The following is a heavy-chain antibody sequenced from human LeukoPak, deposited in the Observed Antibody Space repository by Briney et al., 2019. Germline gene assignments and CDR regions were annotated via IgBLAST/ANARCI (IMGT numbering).Heavy chain of an antibody. J-gene: IGHJ3*02. CDR1: GFTFGSYA. V-gene: IGHV1-2*06. CDR3: TVLSDGDAFDI. D-gene: IGHD6-6*01. Sequence: GGSLRLSCAASGFTFGSYAMHWVRQAPGQGLEWLGRIDPKTGGTKYAQKFQGRVTMTRDTSSSTAYMDLSSLRSDDTAVYFCTVLSDGDAFDIWGQGTLVTVSS. CDR2: IDPKTGGT.